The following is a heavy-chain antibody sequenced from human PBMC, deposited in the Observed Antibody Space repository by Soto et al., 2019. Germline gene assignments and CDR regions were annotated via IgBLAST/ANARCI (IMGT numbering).Heavy chain of an antibody. V-gene: IGHV1-18*01. CDR2: ISAYNGNT. Sequence: GASVKVSCKASGYTFTSYGISWVRQAPGQGLEWMGWISAYNGNTNYAQKLQGRVTMTTDTSTSTAYMELRSLRSDDTAVYYCARDSGSYYGGQTLDYWGQGTLVTVSS. J-gene: IGHJ4*02. CDR1: GYTFTSYG. CDR3: ARDSGSYYGGQTLDY. D-gene: IGHD1-26*01.